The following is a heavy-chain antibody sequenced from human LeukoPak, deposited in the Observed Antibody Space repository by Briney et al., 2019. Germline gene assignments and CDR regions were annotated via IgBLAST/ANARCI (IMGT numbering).Heavy chain of an antibody. D-gene: IGHD2-21*01. Sequence: ASVKDSCKASLATFLKNKIYGVPQATGQGLEWMGWMNPNTANTGYAQKFQGRVTLTSDTSIGTPYMELSSLRSEDTAVYFCMSVTSPLLDYIDFWGKGTLVTVSS. V-gene: IGHV1-8*01. CDR1: LATFLKNK. CDR3: MSVTSPLLDYIDF. J-gene: IGHJ4*02. CDR2: MNPNTANT.